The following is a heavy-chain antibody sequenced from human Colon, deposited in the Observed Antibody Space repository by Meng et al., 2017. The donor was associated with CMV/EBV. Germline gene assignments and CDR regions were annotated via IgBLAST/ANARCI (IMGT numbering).Heavy chain of an antibody. CDR3: AREGPGVSIAVWDDAFDI. V-gene: IGHV3-11*01. Sequence: GESLKISCAASGFTFSDYYMSWIRQAPGKGLVWVSYISSSGSTRYYADSVKGRFTISGDNAKNSLSLQMNSLRAEDTAVYYCAREGPGVSIAVWDDAFDIWGQGTMVTVSS. J-gene: IGHJ3*02. CDR2: ISSSGSTR. CDR1: GFTFSDYY. D-gene: IGHD6-19*01.